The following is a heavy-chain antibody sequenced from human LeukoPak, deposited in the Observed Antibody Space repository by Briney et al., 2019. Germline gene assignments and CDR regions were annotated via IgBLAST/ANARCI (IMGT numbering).Heavy chain of an antibody. Sequence: SETLSLTCAVSGGSISSGGYYWSWIRQHPGKGLEWIGYIYYSGSTYYNPSLKSRVTISVDTSKNQFSLKLSSVTAADTAVYYCARDRSHSTMFDRFTYYYGMDVWGQGTTVAVSS. CDR2: IYYSGST. D-gene: IGHD3-10*02. V-gene: IGHV4-31*11. CDR1: GGSISSGGYY. CDR3: ARDRSHSTMFDRFTYYYGMDV. J-gene: IGHJ6*02.